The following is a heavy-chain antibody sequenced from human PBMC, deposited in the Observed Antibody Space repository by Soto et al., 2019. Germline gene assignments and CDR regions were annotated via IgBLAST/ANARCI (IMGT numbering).Heavy chain of an antibody. CDR2: IDPSDSYT. CDR1: GYSFTSYW. D-gene: IGHD6-13*01. V-gene: IGHV5-10-1*01. CDR3: ERVKAAADFFDAFDI. Sequence: GESLKISCNGSGYSFTSYWISWVRQMPGKGLEWMGRIDPSDSYTNYSPSFQGHVTISADKSISTAYLQWSSLKASDTAMYYCERVKAAADFFDAFDIWGQGTMVTV. J-gene: IGHJ3*02.